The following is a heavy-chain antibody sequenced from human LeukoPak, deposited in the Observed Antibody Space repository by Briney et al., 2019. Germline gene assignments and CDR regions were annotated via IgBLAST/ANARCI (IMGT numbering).Heavy chain of an antibody. CDR2: IYYSGST. CDR3: ARGAEGVRWLYNYYYYMDV. Sequence: PSETLSLTCTVSGGSISGYYWSWIRQPPGKGLEWIGYIYYSGSTNYNPSLKSRVTISVDTSKNQFSLKLSSVTAADTAVYYCARGAEGVRWLYNYYYYMDVWGKGTTVTVSS. CDR1: GGSISGYY. J-gene: IGHJ6*03. D-gene: IGHD3-22*01. V-gene: IGHV4-59*01.